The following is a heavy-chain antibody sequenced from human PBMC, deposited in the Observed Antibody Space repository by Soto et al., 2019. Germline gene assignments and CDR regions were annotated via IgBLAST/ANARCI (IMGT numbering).Heavy chain of an antibody. CDR3: AHGRGYGLVS. V-gene: IGHV4-4*02. Sequence: QVQLQEPGPGLVKPSGTLSLTCTVSGGINYWSWVRQAPGEGLEWIGQIFHNGATSYNPSLQSLVTISVAKSKIKISLIFLSSTAAETAVYYCAHGRGYGLVSWGQGALVVVSS. CDR1: GGINY. CDR2: IFHNGAT. J-gene: IGHJ4*02. D-gene: IGHD3-10*01.